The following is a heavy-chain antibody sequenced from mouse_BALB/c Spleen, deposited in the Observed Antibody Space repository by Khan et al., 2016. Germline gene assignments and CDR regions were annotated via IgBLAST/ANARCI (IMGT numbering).Heavy chain of an antibody. Sequence: EVQLQESGGGLVQPGGSLKLSCAASGFDFSRYWMSWVRQAPGKGLEWIGEINPDSSTTNYTPSLKDKFIISRDNANNTPYLQMSRVRSEDTALYYCARRAFGNYGAWFVYWGQGTLVTVSA. V-gene: IGHV4-1*02. D-gene: IGHD1-2*01. J-gene: IGHJ3*01. CDR2: INPDSSTT. CDR1: GFDFSRYW. CDR3: ARRAFGNYGAWFVY.